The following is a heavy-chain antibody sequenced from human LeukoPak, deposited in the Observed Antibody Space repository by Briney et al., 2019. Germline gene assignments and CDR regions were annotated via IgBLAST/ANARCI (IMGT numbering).Heavy chain of an antibody. CDR3: AKIIAVAGKLVYYYYGMDV. CDR1: GFTFSSYA. V-gene: IGHV3-30-3*01. J-gene: IGHJ6*02. CDR2: ISYDGSNK. D-gene: IGHD6-19*01. Sequence: GGSLRLSCAASGFTFSSYAMHWVRQAPGKGLEWVAVISYDGSNKYYADSVKGRFTISRDNSKNTLYLQMNSLRAEDTAVYYCAKIIAVAGKLVYYYYGMDVWGQGTTVTVSS.